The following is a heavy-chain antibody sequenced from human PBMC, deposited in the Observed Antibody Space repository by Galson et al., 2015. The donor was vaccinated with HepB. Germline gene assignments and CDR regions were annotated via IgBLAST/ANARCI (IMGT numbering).Heavy chain of an antibody. Sequence: SLRLSCAASGLTFSSYEMNWVRQAPGKGLEWVSYISSSGSTIYYADSVKGRFTISRDNAKNSLYLQMNSLRAEDTAVYYCASHGDQLFDYWGQGTLVTVSS. J-gene: IGHJ4*02. CDR2: ISSSGSTI. V-gene: IGHV3-48*03. D-gene: IGHD1-1*01. CDR3: ASHGDQLFDY. CDR1: GLTFSSYE.